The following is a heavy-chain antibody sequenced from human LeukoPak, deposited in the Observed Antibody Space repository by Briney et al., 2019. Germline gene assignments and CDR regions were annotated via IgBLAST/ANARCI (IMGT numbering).Heavy chain of an antibody. J-gene: IGHJ4*02. CDR2: FSGTSST. Sequence: PGGSLRLSCAASGFTFSSYAMSWVRQAPGKGLEWVSTFSGTSSTSYADAAKGRVTISRDNSKNTLYLQLNSLRAEDTAVYYCAKLKQWQPQRYFFEYWGQGALVTVAS. D-gene: IGHD6-19*01. CDR1: GFTFSSYA. V-gene: IGHV3-23*01. CDR3: AKLKQWQPQRYFFEY.